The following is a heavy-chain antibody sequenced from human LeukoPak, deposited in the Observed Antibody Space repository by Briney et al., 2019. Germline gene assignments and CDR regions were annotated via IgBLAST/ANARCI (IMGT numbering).Heavy chain of an antibody. CDR1: GGSISSYY. Sequence: SETLSLTCTVSGGSISSYYWSWIRQPPGKRLEWIGYIYTSGSTNYNPSLKSRVTVSVDTSKNQFSLKLSSVTAADTAVYYCARRRAELSSSPTERYYYYYMDVWGKGTTVTVSS. J-gene: IGHJ6*03. CDR2: IYTSGST. V-gene: IGHV4-4*09. CDR3: ARRRAELSSSPTERYYYYYMDV. D-gene: IGHD6-6*01.